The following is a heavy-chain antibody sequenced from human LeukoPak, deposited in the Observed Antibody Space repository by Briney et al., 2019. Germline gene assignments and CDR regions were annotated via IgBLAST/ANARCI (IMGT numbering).Heavy chain of an antibody. J-gene: IGHJ4*02. V-gene: IGHV4-34*01. CDR2: INHSGST. Sequence: PSETLSLTCAVCGGSFSGYYWSWIRQPPGKGLEWIGEINHSGSTNYNPSLKSRVTISVDTSKNQFSLKLSSVTAADTAVYYCARALLALKVRLDFDYWGQGTLVTVSS. CDR1: GGSFSGYY. D-gene: IGHD6-25*01. CDR3: ARALLALKVRLDFDY.